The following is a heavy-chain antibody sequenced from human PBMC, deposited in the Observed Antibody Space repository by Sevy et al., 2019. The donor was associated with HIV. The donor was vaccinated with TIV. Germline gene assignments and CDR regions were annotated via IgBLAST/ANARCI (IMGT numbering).Heavy chain of an antibody. CDR3: ARDGGYSVKWYPLY. Sequence: GGSLRLSCAASGFNFRDYAVHWVRQAPGKGLEWVAVISYEGTETFYAASVEGRFTISRDNSKNMLSLQINSLRPEDTAVYYCARDGGYSVKWYPLYWGHGTLVTVSS. J-gene: IGHJ4*01. V-gene: IGHV3-30-3*01. CDR1: GFNFRDYA. CDR2: ISYEGTET. D-gene: IGHD1-26*01.